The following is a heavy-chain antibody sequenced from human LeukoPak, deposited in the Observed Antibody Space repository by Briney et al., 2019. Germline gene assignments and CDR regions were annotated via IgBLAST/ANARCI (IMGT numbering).Heavy chain of an antibody. J-gene: IGHJ5*02. D-gene: IGHD2-2*01. CDR1: GDSVSTNSAS. Sequence: SQTLSLTCAISGDSVSTNSASWNWIRQSPSRGLEWLGRTYYRSKWFYDFAVSVKSRVTIIPDTSKNQFSLQLNSVTPDVTAVYYCTRQHCSSTSCYSYNWFDPWGQGTLVTVSS. CDR3: TRQHCSSTSCYSYNWFDP. V-gene: IGHV6-1*01. CDR2: TYYRSKWFY.